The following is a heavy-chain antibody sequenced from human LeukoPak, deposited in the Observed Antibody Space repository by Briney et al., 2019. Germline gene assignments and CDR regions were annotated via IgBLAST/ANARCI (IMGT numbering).Heavy chain of an antibody. CDR2: ISYDGSNK. V-gene: IGHV3-30*04. Sequence: PGGSLRLSCAASGFTFGSYAMHWVRQAPGKGLEWVAVISYDGSNKYYADSVKGRFTISRDNSKNTLYLQMNSLRAEDTAVYYCARDPNGYSGYESDYWGQGTLVTVSS. CDR3: ARDPNGYSGYESDY. D-gene: IGHD5-12*01. J-gene: IGHJ4*02. CDR1: GFTFGSYA.